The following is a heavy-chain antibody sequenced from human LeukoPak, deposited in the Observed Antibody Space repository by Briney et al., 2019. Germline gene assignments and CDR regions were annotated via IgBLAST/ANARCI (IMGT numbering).Heavy chain of an antibody. CDR2: ISSHGGST. V-gene: IGHV3-64*04. Sequence: GGSLRLSCSASGFTFSSYAMHWVRQAPGKGLEYVSAISSHGGSTYYADPVKGRFTISRDNSKNTLFLQMNSLRPDDTAVYYCAKRGHYSINWYHYFDYWGQGTLVTVSS. CDR1: GFTFSSYA. CDR3: AKRGHYSINWYHYFDY. J-gene: IGHJ4*02. D-gene: IGHD6-13*01.